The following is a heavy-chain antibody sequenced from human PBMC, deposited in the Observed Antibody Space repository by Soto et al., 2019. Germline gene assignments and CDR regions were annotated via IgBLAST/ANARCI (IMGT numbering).Heavy chain of an antibody. Sequence: GASVKVSCKASGGTFSSYAISWVRQAPGQGLEWMGGIIPIFGTANYAQKFQGRVTITADESTSTAYMELSSLRSEDTAVYYCARDRAGTTPGWFDPWGQGTLVTVAS. J-gene: IGHJ5*02. CDR3: ARDRAGTTPGWFDP. CDR2: IIPIFGTA. CDR1: GGTFSSYA. V-gene: IGHV1-69*13. D-gene: IGHD1-7*01.